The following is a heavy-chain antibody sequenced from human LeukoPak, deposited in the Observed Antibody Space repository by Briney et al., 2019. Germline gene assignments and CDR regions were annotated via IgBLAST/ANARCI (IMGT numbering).Heavy chain of an antibody. Sequence: PGGSLRLSCAASGFTFSSYSMNWVRQAPGKGLDWVSYISSSSSTSSTVYYADSVKGRFTISRDNAKNSLYLQMNSLRAEDTAVYYCARDLSDYGATGFDYWGQGTLVTVSS. V-gene: IGHV3-48*01. CDR2: ISSSSSTSSTV. CDR1: GFTFSSYS. J-gene: IGHJ4*02. CDR3: ARDLSDYGATGFDY. D-gene: IGHD4/OR15-4a*01.